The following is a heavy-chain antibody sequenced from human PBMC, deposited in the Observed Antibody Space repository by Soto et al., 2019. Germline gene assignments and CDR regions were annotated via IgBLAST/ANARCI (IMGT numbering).Heavy chain of an antibody. D-gene: IGHD5-18*01. CDR3: ARSYCYGWNDC. CDR1: GFTFTNYD. CDR2: VNPNSGYT. V-gene: IGHV1-8*01. J-gene: IGHJ4*02. Sequence: QVQLVQSGAEVKKPGASVTVSCTASGFTFTNYDITWVRQAAGQGLEWVGWVNPNSGYTDYAQTFVGRVTMTRDTTLRTAYMEMRSLTAGDTGLYYCARSYCYGWNDCWGQRTLVHVS.